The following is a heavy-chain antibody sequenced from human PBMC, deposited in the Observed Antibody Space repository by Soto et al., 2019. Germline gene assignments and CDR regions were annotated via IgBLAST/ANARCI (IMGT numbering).Heavy chain of an antibody. CDR2: MSGSGGST. V-gene: IGHV3-23*01. D-gene: IGHD3-22*01. CDR1: GFTFSSYP. J-gene: IGHJ6*02. Sequence: EVQLLESGGGLVQPGGSLRLSCAASGFTFSSYPMSWGRQAPGKGLEWASAMSGSGGSTEYADSVKVRFTFSRDNSKNTLYLQMHRLRAEDTAVYYCAKSIVVVTGYYYYGMDVWGQGTTVTVSS. CDR3: AKSIVVVTGYYYYGMDV.